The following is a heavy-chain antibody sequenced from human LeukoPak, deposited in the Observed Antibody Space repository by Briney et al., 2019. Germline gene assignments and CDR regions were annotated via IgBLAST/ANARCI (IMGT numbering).Heavy chain of an antibody. V-gene: IGHV5-51*01. CDR3: ARPGDGEGSFDY. J-gene: IGHJ4*02. CDR1: GYSFTTYW. CDR2: IYPGDSDT. Sequence: GESLKISCKGSGYSFTTYWIAWVRQMPGKGLEWMGIIYPGDSDTTYSPSFQGQVTISADKSISTAYLQWSNLKASDTATYYCARPGDGEGSFDYWGQGTLVTVSS.